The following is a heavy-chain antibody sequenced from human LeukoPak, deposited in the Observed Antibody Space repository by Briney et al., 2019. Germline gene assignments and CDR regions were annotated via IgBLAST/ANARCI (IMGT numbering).Heavy chain of an antibody. V-gene: IGHV3-53*01. J-gene: IGHJ4*02. D-gene: IGHD3-9*01. CDR2: INGDGNT. Sequence: PGGPLTLSCAASGSTVNDNFLSWVRQAPGKGLEWVSNINGDGNTYYKDSVKGRFTISRDTSKNSLSLQMNSLRAEDTAVYYCVSHSNILTNYCFDYWGQGALVTVSS. CDR3: VSHSNILTNYCFDY. CDR1: GSTVNDNF.